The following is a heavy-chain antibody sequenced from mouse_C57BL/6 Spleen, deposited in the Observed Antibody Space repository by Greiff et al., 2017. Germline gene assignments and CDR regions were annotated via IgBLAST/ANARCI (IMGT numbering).Heavy chain of an antibody. CDR2: IDPSDSYT. CDR1: GYTFTSYW. Sequence: QVQLQQPGAELVKPGASVKLSCKASGYTFTSYWMQWVKQRPGQGLEWIGEIDPSDSYTNYNQKFKGKATLTVDTSSSTAYMQLSSLTSEDSAVYYCAIDSSGPYAMDYWGQGTSVTVSS. J-gene: IGHJ4*01. CDR3: AIDSSGPYAMDY. D-gene: IGHD3-2*02. V-gene: IGHV1-50*01.